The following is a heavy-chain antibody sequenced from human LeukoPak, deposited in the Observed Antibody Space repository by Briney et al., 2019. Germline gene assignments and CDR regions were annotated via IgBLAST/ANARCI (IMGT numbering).Heavy chain of an antibody. D-gene: IGHD3-22*01. CDR2: IIPIFGTA. V-gene: IGHV1-69*05. J-gene: IGHJ6*02. CDR3: ARGHYYDSSGYYYYYYGMDV. CDR1: GGTFSSYA. Sequence: ASVKVSCKASGGTFSSYAISWVRQAPGQGLEWMGGIIPIFGTANYAQKFQGRVTMTRNTSISTAYMELSSLRSEDTAVYYCARGHYYDSSGYYYYYYGMDVWGQGTTVTVSS.